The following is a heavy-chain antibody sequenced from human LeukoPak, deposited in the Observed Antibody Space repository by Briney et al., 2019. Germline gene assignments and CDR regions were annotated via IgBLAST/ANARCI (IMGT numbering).Heavy chain of an antibody. J-gene: IGHJ4*02. Sequence: ASVKVSCKASGYTFTGYYMHWVRQAPGQGLEWMGWINPNSGSTNYAQKFQGRVTMTRDTSISTAYMELSRLRSDDTAVYYCAREGIGMTTVTIFDYWGQGTLVTVSS. D-gene: IGHD4-17*01. V-gene: IGHV1-2*02. CDR3: AREGIGMTTVTIFDY. CDR2: INPNSGST. CDR1: GYTFTGYY.